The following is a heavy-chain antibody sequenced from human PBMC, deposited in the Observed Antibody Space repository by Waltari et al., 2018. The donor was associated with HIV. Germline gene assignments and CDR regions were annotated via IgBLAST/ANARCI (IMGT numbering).Heavy chain of an antibody. D-gene: IGHD5-12*01. J-gene: IGHJ4*02. CDR2: IYYSGST. CDR1: GCSISSYY. Sequence: QVQLQESGPGLVKPSETLSLTCTVSGCSISSYYWSWIRQPPGKGLEWIGYIYYSGSTNYNPSLKSRVTISVDTSKNQFSLKLSSVTAADTAVYYCARTSGYDRPFDYWGQGTLVTVSS. CDR3: ARTSGYDRPFDY. V-gene: IGHV4-59*01.